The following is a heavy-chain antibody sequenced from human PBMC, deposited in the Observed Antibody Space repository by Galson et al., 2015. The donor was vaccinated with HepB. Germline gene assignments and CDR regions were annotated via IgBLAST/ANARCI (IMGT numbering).Heavy chain of an antibody. CDR1: GFTFSSYS. CDR3: ARDCDYDFWSGYSQAWGGLPHIYYYYGMDV. CDR2: ISSSSSYI. J-gene: IGHJ6*02. D-gene: IGHD3-3*01. V-gene: IGHV3-21*01. Sequence: SLRLSCAASGFTFSSYSMNWVRQAPGKGLEWVSSISSSSSYIYYADSVKGRFTISRDNAKNSLYLQMNSLRAEDTAVYYCARDCDYDFWSGYSQAWGGLPHIYYYYGMDVWGQGTTVTVSS.